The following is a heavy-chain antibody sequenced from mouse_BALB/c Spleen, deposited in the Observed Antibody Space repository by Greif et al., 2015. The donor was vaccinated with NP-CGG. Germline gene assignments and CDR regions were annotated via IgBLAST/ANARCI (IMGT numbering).Heavy chain of an antibody. CDR2: IRNKANGYTT. CDR3: ARGAFTAWFAY. Sequence: EVKLMESGGGLVQPGGSLRLSCATSGFTFTDYYMSWVRQPPGKALEWLGFIRNKANGYTTEYSASVKGRFTISRDNSQSILYLQMNTLRAEDSATYYCARGAFTAWFAYWGQGTLVTVSA. CDR1: GFTFTDYY. D-gene: IGHD1-1*01. V-gene: IGHV7-3*02. J-gene: IGHJ3*01.